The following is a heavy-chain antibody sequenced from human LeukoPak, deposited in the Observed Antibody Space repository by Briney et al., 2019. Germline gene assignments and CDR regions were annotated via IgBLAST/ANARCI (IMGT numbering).Heavy chain of an antibody. D-gene: IGHD6-19*01. CDR1: GGSISSGSYC. CDR3: ARASSGSLTSHPYFDY. J-gene: IGHJ4*02. CDR2: IYTSGST. Sequence: SETLSLTCTVSGGSISSGSYCWSWIRQPAGKGLEGIVRIYTSGSTNYNPSLKSRVTISVDTSKNQFSLELYSVTAADTAVYYCARASSGSLTSHPYFDYWGQGTLVTVSS. V-gene: IGHV4-61*02.